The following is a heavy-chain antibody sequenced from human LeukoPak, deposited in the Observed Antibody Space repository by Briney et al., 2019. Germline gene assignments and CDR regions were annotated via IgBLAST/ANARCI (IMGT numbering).Heavy chain of an antibody. CDR1: GGSISSSSYY. D-gene: IGHD1-26*01. Sequence: SETLSLTCTVSGGSISSSSYYWGWIRQPPGKGLEWIGSIYYSGSTYYNPSLKSRVTISVDTSKNQFSLKLSSVTAADTAVYYCARGGAPTFHFDYWGQGTLVTVSS. CDR2: IYYSGST. CDR3: ARGGAPTFHFDY. V-gene: IGHV4-39*07. J-gene: IGHJ4*02.